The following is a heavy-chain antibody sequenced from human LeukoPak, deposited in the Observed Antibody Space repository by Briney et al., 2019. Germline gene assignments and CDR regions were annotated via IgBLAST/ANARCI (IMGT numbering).Heavy chain of an antibody. V-gene: IGHV1-2*02. CDR3: ARDRSGGSASVYY. CDR2: INPYSGGT. D-gene: IGHD6-13*01. J-gene: IGHJ4*02. Sequence: GWINPYSGGTNYAQKFQDRVTMTRDTSISTAYMELSRLRSDDSAMYYCARDRSGGSASVYYWGQGTLVTVSS.